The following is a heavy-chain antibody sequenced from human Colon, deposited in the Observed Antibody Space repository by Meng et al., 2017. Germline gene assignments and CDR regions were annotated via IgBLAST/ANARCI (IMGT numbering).Heavy chain of an antibody. CDR2: INTGNGDT. Sequence: QVQLVQSGAEVKKPGASVRISCKASGYTFTTYKIHWVRQAPGQRLEWMAWINTGNGDTQYLQKFQGRVTLTGDMSTFTAYMDLYRLTSDDTAVYYCARDEIDWGQGTLV. V-gene: IGHV1-3*04. CDR1: GYTFTTYK. CDR3: ARDEID. J-gene: IGHJ4*02.